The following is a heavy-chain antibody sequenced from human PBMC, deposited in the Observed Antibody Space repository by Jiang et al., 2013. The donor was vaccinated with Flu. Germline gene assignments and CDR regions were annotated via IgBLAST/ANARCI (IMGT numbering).Heavy chain of an antibody. Sequence: KPTQTLTLTCTFSGFSLSTAGVGVGWIRQPPGKALEWLALIYWDNDKRYSSSLKNRLTITKDTSKNHVVLTMTNMHPVDTATYFCAHLPVSGYWYFDVWGRGTLVTVSS. CDR3: AHLPVSGYWYFDV. CDR2: IYWDNDK. J-gene: IGHJ2*01. V-gene: IGHV2-5*02. D-gene: IGHD5/OR15-5a*01. CDR1: GFSLSTAGVG.